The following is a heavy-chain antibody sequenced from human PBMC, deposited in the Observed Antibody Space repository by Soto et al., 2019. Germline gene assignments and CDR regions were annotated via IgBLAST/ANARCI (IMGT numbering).Heavy chain of an antibody. V-gene: IGHV4-30-4*02. CDR2: IYYSGST. D-gene: IGHD3-16*01. J-gene: IGHJ6*02. Sequence: SDTLSLTCTVSGGSISSGGYYWSWIRQHPGKGLEWIGYIYYSGSTYYNPSLKSRLTMSLDTSQNQFSLKLNSVTAADTAVYFCARVPSPFDFYYAMDVWGQGTTVTVSS. CDR1: GGSISSGGYY. CDR3: ARVPSPFDFYYAMDV.